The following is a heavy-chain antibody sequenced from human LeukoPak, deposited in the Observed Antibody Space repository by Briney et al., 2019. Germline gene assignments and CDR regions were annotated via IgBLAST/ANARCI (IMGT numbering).Heavy chain of an antibody. CDR1: GGSFSGYY. Sequence: SETLSLTCAVYGGSFSGYYWSWIRQPPGKGLEWIGEINHSGSTNYNPSLKSRVTISVDTSKNQFSLKLGSVTAADTAVYYCARGHPNCSSTSCWFDPWGQGTLVTVSS. CDR3: ARGHPNCSSTSCWFDP. V-gene: IGHV4-34*01. D-gene: IGHD2-2*01. CDR2: INHSGST. J-gene: IGHJ5*02.